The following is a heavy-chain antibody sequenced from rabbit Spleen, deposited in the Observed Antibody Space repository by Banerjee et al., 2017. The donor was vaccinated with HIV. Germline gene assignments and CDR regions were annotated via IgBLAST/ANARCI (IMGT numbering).Heavy chain of an antibody. D-gene: IGHD1-1*01. V-gene: IGHV1S45*01. CDR1: GFSFSSNW. Sequence: QQQLVESGGGPVKPGASLTLTCTASGFSFSSNWICWVRQAPGKGLEWIACIDTSNGDTDYANWPKGRFTISKTSSTTVTLQMTSLTAADTATYFCARNYVNAFDPWGQGTLVTVS. J-gene: IGHJ2*01. CDR3: ARNYVNAFDP. CDR2: IDTSNGDT.